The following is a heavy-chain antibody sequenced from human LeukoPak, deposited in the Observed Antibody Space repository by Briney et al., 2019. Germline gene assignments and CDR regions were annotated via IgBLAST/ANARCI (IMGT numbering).Heavy chain of an antibody. CDR2: IYYSGST. Sequence: SETLSLTCIVSGGSISSYYWSWTRQPPGKGLEWIGYIYYSGSTTYNPSLKSRVTISVDTSKNQFSLKLSSVTAADTAVYYCARLAAVASLGFWGQGTLVTVSS. V-gene: IGHV4-59*08. CDR3: ARLAAVASLGF. CDR1: GGSISSYY. J-gene: IGHJ4*02. D-gene: IGHD6-19*01.